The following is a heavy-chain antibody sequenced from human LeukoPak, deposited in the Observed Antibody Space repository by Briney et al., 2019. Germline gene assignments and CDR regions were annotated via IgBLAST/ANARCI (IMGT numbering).Heavy chain of an antibody. V-gene: IGHV3-33*01. CDR1: GFSFSSYG. D-gene: IGHD7-27*01. J-gene: IGHJ4*02. CDR3: ARDRSWGSGQLDY. CDR2: IWYDGTDQ. Sequence: GGSLRLSCAASGFSFSSYGMHWVRQAPGNGLEWVASIWYDGTDQNYGESVKGRFTISRDNSKNMLDLQMNSLRAEDTAVYYCARDRSWGSGQLDYWGQGTLVTVSS.